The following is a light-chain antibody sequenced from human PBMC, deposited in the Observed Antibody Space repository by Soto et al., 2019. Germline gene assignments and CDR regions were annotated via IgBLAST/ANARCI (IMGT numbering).Light chain of an antibody. CDR3: QQYNSFPWT. CDR1: QDIATY. CDR2: DAS. Sequence: DIQMTQSPSSVSASVGDRFTITCQASQDIATYLNWYQQKPGKAPSLLITDASKLESGVPPRFNGSRSETEFTLTIRNLQPDDFATYYCQQYNSFPWTFGLGTKVDIK. V-gene: IGKV1-5*01. J-gene: IGKJ1*01.